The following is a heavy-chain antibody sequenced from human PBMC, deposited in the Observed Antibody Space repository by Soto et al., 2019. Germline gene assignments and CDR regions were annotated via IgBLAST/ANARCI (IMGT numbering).Heavy chain of an antibody. V-gene: IGHV4-59*08. D-gene: IGHD5-12*01. CDR3: ARRYSGYGDY. J-gene: IGHJ4*02. Sequence: SETLSLTCIVSGGSISSNYWSWIRQPPGKGLEWIGYIYFSGSANYNPSLKSRVTISVDTSKNQFSLKLSSVTAADTAVYYCARRYSGYGDYWGQGTLVTVSS. CDR1: GGSISSNY. CDR2: IYFSGSA.